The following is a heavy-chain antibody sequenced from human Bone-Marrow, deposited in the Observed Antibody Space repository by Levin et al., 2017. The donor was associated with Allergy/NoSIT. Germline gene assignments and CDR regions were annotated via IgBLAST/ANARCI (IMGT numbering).Heavy chain of an antibody. CDR2: ISGNGGTT. CDR1: GFTFSSHA. CDR3: AKQPTWSGGDCYDF. V-gene: IGHV3-23*01. Sequence: PGGSLRLSCAASGFTFSSHAMTWVRQAPGRGLEWVSSISGNGGTTYYADSVKGRATISRDNSKNTLFLQVNTLGAGDTAVYYCAKQPTWSGGDCYDFWGQGTLVSVSS. D-gene: IGHD2-21*02. J-gene: IGHJ4*02.